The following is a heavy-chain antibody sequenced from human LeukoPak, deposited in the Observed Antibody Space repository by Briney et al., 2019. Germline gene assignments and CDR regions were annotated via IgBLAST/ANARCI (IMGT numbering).Heavy chain of an antibody. CDR3: ARVLHKRNYDSTTYYGY. J-gene: IGHJ4*02. CDR1: GFTFSSYE. Sequence: HPGGSLRLSCAASGFTFSSYEMNWVRQAPGKGLEWVSYISSSSSTIYYADSVKGRFTISRDNAKNSLYLQMNSLRAEDTAVYYCARVLHKRNYDSTTYYGYWGQGTLVTVSS. CDR2: ISSSSSTI. D-gene: IGHD3-22*01. V-gene: IGHV3-48*01.